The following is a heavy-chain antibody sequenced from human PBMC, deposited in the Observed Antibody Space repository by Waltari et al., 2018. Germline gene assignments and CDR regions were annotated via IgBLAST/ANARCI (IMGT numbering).Heavy chain of an antibody. CDR1: GFSVTDNY. CDR3: ARGGTVDSSWYDH. J-gene: IGHJ5*02. Sequence: EVQLVETGGGLIQPGGSLKLSCAASGFSVTDNYMSWFRQAPGKGLEWVSVMFSGDRTYYADAVKGRFIISRDKSTNTLYPQMNSLTVEDTALYYCARGGTVDSSWYDHWGQGTLVRVSS. D-gene: IGHD4-4*01. V-gene: IGHV3-53*02. CDR2: MFSGDRT.